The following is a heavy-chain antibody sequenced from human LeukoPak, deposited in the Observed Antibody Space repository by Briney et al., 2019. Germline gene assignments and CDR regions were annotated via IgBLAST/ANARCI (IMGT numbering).Heavy chain of an antibody. CDR1: GFTVSSNY. Sequence: GGSLRLSCTASGFTVSSNYMIWVRQTPGKGLEWVSLIYSGGGTYHADSVKARFSISRDNSMNTLYLQMNSLRPEDTAVYYCAKQGLVPATAGDWGQGTLVTVSS. V-gene: IGHV3-53*05. D-gene: IGHD2-2*01. CDR2: IYSGGGT. CDR3: AKQGLVPATAGD. J-gene: IGHJ4*02.